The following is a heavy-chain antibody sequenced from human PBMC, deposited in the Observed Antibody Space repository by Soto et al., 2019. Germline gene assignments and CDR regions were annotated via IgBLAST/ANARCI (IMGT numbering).Heavy chain of an antibody. J-gene: IGHJ4*02. CDR1: GFTFGSYA. Sequence: GGSLRLSCAASGFTFGSYAMNWVRQAPGKGLEWVPVISGSDSSTYYADSVKGRFTISRDNSKNTLYVQMNSLRAEDTAIYYCAKAISGYNAPLDHWGQGTRVTVSS. V-gene: IGHV3-23*01. CDR2: ISGSDSST. CDR3: AKAISGYNAPLDH. D-gene: IGHD5-12*01.